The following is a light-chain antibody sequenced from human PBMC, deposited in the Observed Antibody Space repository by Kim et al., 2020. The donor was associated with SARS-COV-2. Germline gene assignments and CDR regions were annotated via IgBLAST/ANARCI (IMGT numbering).Light chain of an antibody. Sequence: WFQHKPGQGPRLLIYGATNRAAGVPPRFSASGSGTDFALVIDTLEPEDVAVYYCLQRRDWPFTFGQGTKLEI. CDR2: GAT. CDR3: LQRRDWPFT. J-gene: IGKJ2*01. V-gene: IGKV3-11*01.